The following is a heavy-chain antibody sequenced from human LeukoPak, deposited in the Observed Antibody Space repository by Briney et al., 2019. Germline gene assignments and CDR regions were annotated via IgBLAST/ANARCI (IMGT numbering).Heavy chain of an antibody. CDR3: VKDNGQGGFDY. J-gene: IGHJ4*02. CDR1: RFTFSSSL. V-gene: IGHV3-64D*09. D-gene: IGHD3-16*01. Sequence: GGSLRLSCSASRFTFSSSLMFWVRQARGRGPEYVAAISANGGSTYHTDKVYGRFSISRDNSQNTLYLQMSRLRAEDTAVYYCVKDNGQGGFDYWGRGTLVTVSS. CDR2: ISANGGST.